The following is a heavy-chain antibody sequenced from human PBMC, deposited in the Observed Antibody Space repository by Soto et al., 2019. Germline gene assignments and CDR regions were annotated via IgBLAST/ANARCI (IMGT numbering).Heavy chain of an antibody. Sequence: TLSLTCTVSVVSIKSGGFYWTWIRQLPGKGLEWIGDIYYTGSTFYHPSLETRVTLSLDTSNNQFSLNLGSVTAADTAVYYCATQPRYDSSGYFYYWGQGTQVTVSS. J-gene: IGHJ4*02. D-gene: IGHD3-22*01. CDR3: ATQPRYDSSGYFYY. V-gene: IGHV4-31*03. CDR2: IYYTGST. CDR1: VVSIKSGGFY.